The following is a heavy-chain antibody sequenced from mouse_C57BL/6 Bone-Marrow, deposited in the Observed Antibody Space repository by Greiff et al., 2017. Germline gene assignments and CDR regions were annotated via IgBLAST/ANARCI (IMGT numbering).Heavy chain of an antibody. J-gene: IGHJ4*01. D-gene: IGHD1-1*01. CDR2: INPSSGYT. Sequence: QVQLKQSGAELAKPGASVKLSCKASGYTFTNYWMHWVKQRPGQGLEWIGYINPSSGYTKYNQKFKDKATLTADKSSSTAYMQLSSLTYEDSAVYYGATKPPYYYGSSYVDAMDYWGQGTSVTVSS. CDR1: GYTFTNYW. V-gene: IGHV1-7*01. CDR3: ATKPPYYYGSSYVDAMDY.